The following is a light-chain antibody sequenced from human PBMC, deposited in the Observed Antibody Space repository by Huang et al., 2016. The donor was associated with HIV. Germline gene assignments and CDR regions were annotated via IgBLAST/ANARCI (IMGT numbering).Light chain of an antibody. CDR3: QQRGLT. V-gene: IGKV3-11*01. CDR1: QSVSNF. Sequence: EIVLTQSPGTLSLSPGERATLSCRASQSVSNFLAWYQQKPGQAPRLLSYDASNRARGIPARFSGSGSGTDFTLTISNLQPEDSAVYYCQQRGLTFGGGTKVEI. J-gene: IGKJ4*01. CDR2: DAS.